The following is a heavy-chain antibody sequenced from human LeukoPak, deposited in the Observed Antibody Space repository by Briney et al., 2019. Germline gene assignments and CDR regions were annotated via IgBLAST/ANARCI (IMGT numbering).Heavy chain of an antibody. V-gene: IGHV3-33*01. Sequence: GGSLRLSCAASGFTFSSYGMHWVRQAPGKGLEWVAVTWYDGSNKYYADSVKGRFTISRDNSKNTLYLQMNSLRAEDTAVYYCARERGYSQKHFDYWGQGTLVTVSS. J-gene: IGHJ4*02. CDR3: ARERGYSQKHFDY. CDR1: GFTFSSYG. D-gene: IGHD5-18*01. CDR2: TWYDGSNK.